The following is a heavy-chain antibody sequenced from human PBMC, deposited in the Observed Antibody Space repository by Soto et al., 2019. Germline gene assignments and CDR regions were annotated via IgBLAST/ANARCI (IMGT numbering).Heavy chain of an antibody. V-gene: IGHV3-30*18. Sequence: QVQLVESGGGVVQPGRSLRLSCAASGFTFSSYGMHWVRQAPGKGLGWVAVISYDVSNKYYADSVKGRINISSDNTKNALHKQMNSLRAEDTGVYYYEKVNVDTVADYCGQGTLVTVSS. J-gene: IGHJ4*02. D-gene: IGHD4-17*01. CDR1: GFTFSSYG. CDR2: ISYDVSNK. CDR3: EKVNVDTVADY.